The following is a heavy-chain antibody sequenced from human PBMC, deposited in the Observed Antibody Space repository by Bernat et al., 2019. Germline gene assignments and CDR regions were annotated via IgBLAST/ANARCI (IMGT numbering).Heavy chain of an antibody. J-gene: IGHJ4*02. CDR3: TRGGLFFDY. V-gene: IGHV3-49*04. CDR2: IRSKAYGGTT. CDR1: GFTFGDYA. Sequence: EVQLVESGGGLVQPGRSLRLSCTASGFTFGDYAMSWVRQAPGKGLEWVGFIRSKAYGGTTEYAASVKGRFTISRDESKSIAYLQMSSLKPEDTAVYYCTRGGLFFDYWGQGTLVTVSS. D-gene: IGHD2-21*01.